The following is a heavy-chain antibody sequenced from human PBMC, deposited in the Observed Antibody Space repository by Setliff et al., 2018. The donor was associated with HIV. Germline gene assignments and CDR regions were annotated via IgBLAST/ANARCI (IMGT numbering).Heavy chain of an antibody. CDR1: GYTFTSYD. J-gene: IGHJ4*02. Sequence: ASVKVSCKASGYTFTSYDINWVRQATGQGLEWMGWMNPNSGNTGYAQKFQGRVTMTGNTSISTAYMELSSLRSDDTAVYYCARDYCSSTTCEDYFDYWGQGTLVTVSS. D-gene: IGHD2-2*01. CDR3: ARDYCSSTTCEDYFDY. CDR2: MNPNSGNT. V-gene: IGHV1-8*02.